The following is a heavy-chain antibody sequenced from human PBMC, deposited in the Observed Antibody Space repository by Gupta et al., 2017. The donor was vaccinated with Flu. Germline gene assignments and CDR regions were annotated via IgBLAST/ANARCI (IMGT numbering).Heavy chain of an antibody. V-gene: IGHV3-33*01. Sequence: VQLVESGGGVVQPGRSLRLSCAASGFTFSSDGMHWVRQAPGKGLEWVAVIWYDGSNKYYADSVKGRFTISRDNSKNTLYLQMNSLRAEDTAVYYCARDDSSGYYIASFDYGGQGTLVTVSS. CDR1: GFTFSSDG. CDR2: IWYDGSNK. CDR3: ARDDSSGYYIASFDY. D-gene: IGHD3-22*01. J-gene: IGHJ4*02.